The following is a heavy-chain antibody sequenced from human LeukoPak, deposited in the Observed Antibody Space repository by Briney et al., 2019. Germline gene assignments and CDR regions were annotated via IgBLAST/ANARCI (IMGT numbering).Heavy chain of an antibody. CDR2: IKQDGTEK. J-gene: IGHJ5*01. Sequence: GGSLRLSCVGSEFTFSYYYMTWVRQAPGKGLQWVANIKQDGTEKYYVDSVKGRFTISRDNAENSVFLQMNNLRAEDTAVYYCARASFYILTGLPAWFDFWGQGTLVIVSS. D-gene: IGHD3-9*01. V-gene: IGHV3-7*03. CDR3: ARASFYILTGLPAWFDF. CDR1: EFTFSYYY.